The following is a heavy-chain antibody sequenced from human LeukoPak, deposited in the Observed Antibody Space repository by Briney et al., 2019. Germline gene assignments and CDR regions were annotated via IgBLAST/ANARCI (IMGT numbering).Heavy chain of an antibody. CDR2: IYYSGST. CDR3: AIPETSTNYYDSSGYDDAFDI. Sequence: PSETLSLTCTVSGGSISSSSYYWGWIRQPPGKGLEWIGSIYYSGSTYYNPSLKSRVTISVDTSKNQFSLKLSSVTAADTAVYYCAIPETSTNYYDSSGYDDAFDIWGQGTMVTVSS. D-gene: IGHD3-22*01. CDR1: GGSISSSSYY. V-gene: IGHV4-39*01. J-gene: IGHJ3*02.